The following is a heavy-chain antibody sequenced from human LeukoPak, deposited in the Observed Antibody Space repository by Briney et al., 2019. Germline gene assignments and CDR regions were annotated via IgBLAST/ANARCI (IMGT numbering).Heavy chain of an antibody. V-gene: IGHV4-59*01. CDR3: ARLRGEQWLPIDY. Sequence: SETLSLTCTVSGGSISSYYWSWIRQPPGKGLEWIGYIYYSGSTSYNPSLKSRVTISVDTSKNQFSLKLSSVTAADTAVYYCARLRGEQWLPIDYWGQGTLVTVSS. J-gene: IGHJ4*02. CDR1: GGSISSYY. CDR2: IYYSGST. D-gene: IGHD6-19*01.